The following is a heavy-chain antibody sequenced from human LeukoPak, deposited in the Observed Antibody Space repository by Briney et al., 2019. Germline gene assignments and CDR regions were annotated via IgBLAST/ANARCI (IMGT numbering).Heavy chain of an antibody. Sequence: GGSPRLSCATSGFTFSNAWMNWVRQAPGKGLEWVGRIRSNSDGGTIDYAAPVKGRFTLSRDDSKTTLYLQMNSLQTEDTAVYYCATDFYDSTWGQGTLVTVSS. CDR1: GFTFSNAW. D-gene: IGHD3-22*01. V-gene: IGHV3-15*07. CDR3: ATDFYDST. CDR2: IRSNSDGGTI. J-gene: IGHJ5*02.